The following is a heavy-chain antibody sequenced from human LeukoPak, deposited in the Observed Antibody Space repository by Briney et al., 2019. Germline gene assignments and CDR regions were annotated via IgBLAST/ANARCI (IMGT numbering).Heavy chain of an antibody. V-gene: IGHV3-30*18. Sequence: GGSLRLSCAASGFTFSSYGMHWVRQAPGKGLEWVAVISYDGSNKYYADSVKGRFTIFRDNSKNTLYLQMNSLRAEDTAVYYCAKDSSGWLIDYWGQGTLVTVSS. CDR3: AKDSSGWLIDY. D-gene: IGHD6-19*01. CDR2: ISYDGSNK. CDR1: GFTFSSYG. J-gene: IGHJ4*02.